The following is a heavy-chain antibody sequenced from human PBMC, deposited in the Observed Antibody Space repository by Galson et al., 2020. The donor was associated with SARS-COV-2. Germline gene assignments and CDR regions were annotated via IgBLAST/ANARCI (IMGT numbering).Heavy chain of an antibody. Sequence: GESLKISCAASGFTVSSNYMSWVRQAPGKGLEWVTVIYSGGSTYYADSVKGRFTISRDNSKNTLYLQMNSLRAEDTSVYYCARESKQTITIFGVVISYYYMDVWGKGTTVTVSS. CDR2: IYSGGST. V-gene: IGHV3-53*01. CDR3: ARESKQTITIFGVVISYYYMDV. CDR1: GFTVSSNY. J-gene: IGHJ6*03. D-gene: IGHD3-3*01.